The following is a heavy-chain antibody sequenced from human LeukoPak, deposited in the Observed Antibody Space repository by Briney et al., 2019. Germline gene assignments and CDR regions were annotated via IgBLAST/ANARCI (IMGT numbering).Heavy chain of an antibody. D-gene: IGHD6-19*01. V-gene: IGHV3-30-3*01. Sequence: PGGSLRLSCAASGFTFSSYAMHWVRQAPGKGLEWVAVISYDGSNKYYADSVKGRFTISRDNSKNTLYLQMNSLRAEDTAVYYCAKGGDGSGWPKYFQHWGQGTLVTVSS. CDR1: GFTFSSYA. CDR3: AKGGDGSGWPKYFQH. J-gene: IGHJ1*01. CDR2: ISYDGSNK.